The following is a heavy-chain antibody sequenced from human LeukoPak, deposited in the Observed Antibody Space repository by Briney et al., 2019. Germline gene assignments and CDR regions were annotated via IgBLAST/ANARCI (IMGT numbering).Heavy chain of an antibody. J-gene: IGHJ4*02. Sequence: GGSLRLSCAASGFTFDDYAMHWVRQAPGKGLEWVSGISWNSGSIGYADSVKGRFTISRDNAKNSLYLQMNSLRAEDTAVYYCAKPYIAAETLWDYWGQGTLVTVSS. V-gene: IGHV3-9*01. CDR1: GFTFDDYA. CDR2: ISWNSGSI. CDR3: AKPYIAAETLWDY. D-gene: IGHD6-13*01.